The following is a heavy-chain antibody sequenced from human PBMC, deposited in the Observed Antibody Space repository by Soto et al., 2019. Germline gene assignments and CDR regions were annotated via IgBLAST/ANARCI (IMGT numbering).Heavy chain of an antibody. J-gene: IGHJ6*03. Sequence: ASVKVSCKASGFTFTSSAIQWVRQARGQRLEWIGWIVVGSGNTNYAQKFQERVTITRDMSTSTAYMELSSLRSEDTAVYYCAADRRVFGYYYYMDVWGKGTTVTVSS. CDR1: GFTFTSSA. CDR3: AADRRVFGYYYYMDV. V-gene: IGHV1-58*02. D-gene: IGHD3-16*01. CDR2: IVVGSGNT.